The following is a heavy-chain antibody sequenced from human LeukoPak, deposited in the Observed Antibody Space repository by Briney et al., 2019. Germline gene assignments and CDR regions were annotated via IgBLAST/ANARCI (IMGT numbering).Heavy chain of an antibody. CDR2: ISWNSGSI. CDR3: AKDIASSYYYYYMDV. D-gene: IGHD6-6*01. V-gene: IGHV3-9*03. CDR1: GFTFDDYA. Sequence: GGSLRLSCAASGFTFDDYAMHWVRQAPGKGLEWVSGISWNSGSIGYADSVKGRFTISRDNAKNSLYLQMNGLRAEDMALYYCAKDIASSYYYYYMDVWGKGTTVTVSS. J-gene: IGHJ6*03.